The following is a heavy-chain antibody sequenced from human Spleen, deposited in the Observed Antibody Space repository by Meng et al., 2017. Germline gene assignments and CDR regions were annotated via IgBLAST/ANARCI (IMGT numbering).Heavy chain of an antibody. J-gene: IGHJ4*02. CDR3: TGHIDY. CDR2: IKSKPDGETI. Sequence: GQLVESGGGLVKPGGSLRLSFEGSGFTFSNAYMTWVRQVPGKRLEWVGRIKSKPDGETIDYAAPVKGRFTISRDDSKNTVYLQMNSLKTEDTAMYYCTGHIDYWGQGTLVTVSS. CDR1: GFTFSNAY. V-gene: IGHV3-15*01.